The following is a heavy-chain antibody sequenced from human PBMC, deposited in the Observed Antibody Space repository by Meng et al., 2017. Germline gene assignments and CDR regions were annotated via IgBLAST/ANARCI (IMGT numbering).Heavy chain of an antibody. CDR1: GASISSAVF. J-gene: IGHJ5*02. V-gene: IGHV4-30-4*01. D-gene: IGHD2-2*01. CDR2: ISYSGAT. CDR3: ARVVGDCASCYEGWFDP. Sequence: QVQLQESGPRLVRPSQTLSLTCTVSGASISSAVFWIWIRQPPGKDLEWIGYISYSGATHYNPSLKSRLTISVDTAKNQFSLSLSSVTAADTAVYYCARVVGDCASCYEGWFDPWGQGTLVTVSS.